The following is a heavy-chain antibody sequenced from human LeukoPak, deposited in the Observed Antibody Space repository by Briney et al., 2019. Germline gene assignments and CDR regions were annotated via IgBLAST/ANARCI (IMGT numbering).Heavy chain of an antibody. CDR2: INHSGRT. CDR3: ARNRAFDY. CDR1: GGSFSGYY. J-gene: IGHJ4*02. V-gene: IGHV4-34*01. Sequence: PSETLSLTCAVYGGSFSGYYWSWIRQPPGKGLEWIGEINHSGRTNYNPSLKSRVTISVDTSKNQFSLKLSSVTAADTAVYYCARNRAFDYWGQGTLVTVSS. D-gene: IGHD1-14*01.